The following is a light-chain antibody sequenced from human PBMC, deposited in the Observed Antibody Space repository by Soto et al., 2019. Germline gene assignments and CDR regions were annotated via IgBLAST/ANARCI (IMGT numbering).Light chain of an antibody. CDR1: SRHSGYA. J-gene: IGLJ3*02. V-gene: IGLV4-69*01. CDR2: LNSDGSH. CDR3: QTWGTGIWV. Sequence: QAVVTQSPSASASLGASVKLTCTLSSRHSGYAIAWHQQQPEKGPRYLMKLNSDGSHNKGDGIPDRFSGSSSGAERYLTISSLQSEDEADYYCQTWGTGIWVFGGGTKLTVL.